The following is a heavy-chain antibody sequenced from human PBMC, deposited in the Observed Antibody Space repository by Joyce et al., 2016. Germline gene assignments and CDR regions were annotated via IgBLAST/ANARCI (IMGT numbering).Heavy chain of an antibody. CDR1: GFTFSDYY. CDR3: ARTRGFLEWLLDF. CDR2: ISSRGTTI. Sequence: QVQLVESGGDLVKPGGSLRLSCAASGFTFSDYYMSWIRQAPGKGLEWVSYISSRGTTIYYADSVKGRCTSSRDNAKNSLYLQMNSLRAEDTAVYYCARTRGFLEWLLDFWGQGTLVSVSS. V-gene: IGHV3-11*01. D-gene: IGHD3-3*01. J-gene: IGHJ4*02.